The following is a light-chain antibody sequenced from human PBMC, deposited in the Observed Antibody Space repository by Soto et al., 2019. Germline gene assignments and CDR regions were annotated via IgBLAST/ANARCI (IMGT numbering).Light chain of an antibody. V-gene: IGKV1-8*01. CDR2: AAS. CDR3: QQYYSYPRGLT. J-gene: IGKJ4*01. Sequence: IQMTQSPSSLSASVGDRVTITCLASQGISSYLAWYQQKPGKAPKLLIYAASTLQSGVPSRFSGSGSGTDFTLTISCLQSEDFATYYCQQYYSYPRGLTFGGGTKVDI. CDR1: QGISSY.